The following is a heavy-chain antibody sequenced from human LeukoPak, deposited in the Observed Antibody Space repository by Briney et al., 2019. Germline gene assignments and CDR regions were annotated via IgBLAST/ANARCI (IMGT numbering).Heavy chain of an antibody. Sequence: SETLSLTCAVYGGSFSGYYWSWIRQPPGKGLEWIGEINHSGSTNYNPSLKSRVTISVDTSKNQFSLKLSSVTAADTAVYYCARDYQGGYGDKTVDYWGQGTLVTVSS. D-gene: IGHD5-18*01. CDR1: GGSFSGYY. J-gene: IGHJ4*02. V-gene: IGHV4-34*01. CDR2: INHSGST. CDR3: ARDYQGGYGDKTVDY.